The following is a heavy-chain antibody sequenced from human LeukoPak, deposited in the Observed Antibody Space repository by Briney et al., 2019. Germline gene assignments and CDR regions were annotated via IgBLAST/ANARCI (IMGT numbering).Heavy chain of an antibody. CDR2: IYSSDGA. Sequence: PGGSLRLSCAASGFTFSSYGMHWVRQAPGKGLEWVSLIYSSDGAYYADSVKGRFTISRDNSKNTLYLQMNSLRAEDTAVYYCARDADSWGQGTLVTVSS. CDR1: GFTFSSYG. CDR3: ARDADS. V-gene: IGHV3-NL1*01. J-gene: IGHJ4*02.